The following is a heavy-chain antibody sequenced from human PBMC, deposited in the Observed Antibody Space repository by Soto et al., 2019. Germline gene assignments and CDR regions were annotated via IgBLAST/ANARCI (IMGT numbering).Heavy chain of an antibody. D-gene: IGHD6-6*01. Sequence: SETLSLTCTVSGGSISSGGYYWSWIRQHPGKGLEWIGYIYYSGSTYYNPSLKSRVTISVDTSKNQFSLKLSSVTAADTAVYYCARDMRYSSSPGWFDPWGQGTLVT. V-gene: IGHV4-31*03. J-gene: IGHJ5*02. CDR2: IYYSGST. CDR1: GGSISSGGYY. CDR3: ARDMRYSSSPGWFDP.